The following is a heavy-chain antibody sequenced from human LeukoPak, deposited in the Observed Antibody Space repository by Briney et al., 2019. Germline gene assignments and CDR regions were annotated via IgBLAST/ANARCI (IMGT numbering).Heavy chain of an antibody. J-gene: IGHJ4*02. CDR3: ARDSVVVVAATQLDY. V-gene: IGHV1-18*01. Sequence: ASVKVSCKASGYTFTSYGISWVRQAPGQGLEWMGWISAYNGNTNYAQKLQGRVTMTTDTSTSTAYMELRSLRSDDTAVYYCARDSVVVVAATQLDYWGQGTLVTVSS. CDR2: ISAYNGNT. CDR1: GYTFTSYG. D-gene: IGHD2-15*01.